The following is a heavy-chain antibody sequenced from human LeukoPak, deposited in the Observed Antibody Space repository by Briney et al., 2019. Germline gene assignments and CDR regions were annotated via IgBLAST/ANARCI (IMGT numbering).Heavy chain of an antibody. CDR3: ARGAARVDIVATIHPPSYCYGMDV. Sequence: ASVKVSCKASGYTFTGYYMHWVRQAPGKGLEWMGWINPNSGGTNYAQKFQGRVTMTRDTSISTAYMELSRLRSDDTAVYYCARGAARVDIVATIHPPSYCYGMDVWGQGTTVTVSS. CDR2: INPNSGGT. D-gene: IGHD5-12*01. J-gene: IGHJ6*02. CDR1: GYTFTGYY. V-gene: IGHV1-2*02.